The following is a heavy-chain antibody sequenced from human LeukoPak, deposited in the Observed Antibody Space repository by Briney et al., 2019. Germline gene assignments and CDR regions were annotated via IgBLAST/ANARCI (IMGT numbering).Heavy chain of an antibody. Sequence: GGSLRLSCAASGFXFSDYYISWIRQAPGKGLEWVSYISSSTSYTNYADSVKGRFTISRDNAKNSLYLQMNSLRAEDTAVYYCARVLGGLLTFEYWGQGTLVTVSS. CDR2: ISSSTSYT. D-gene: IGHD3-16*01. V-gene: IGHV3-11*05. CDR1: GFXFSDYY. J-gene: IGHJ4*02. CDR3: ARVLGGLLTFEY.